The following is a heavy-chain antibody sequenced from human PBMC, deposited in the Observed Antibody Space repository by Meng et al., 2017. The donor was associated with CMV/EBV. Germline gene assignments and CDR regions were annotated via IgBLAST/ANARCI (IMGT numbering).Heavy chain of an antibody. CDR3: ARGARGLVLRFLEWLSVDY. D-gene: IGHD3-3*01. Sequence: GESLKISCAASGFTFSSYWMHWVRQAPGKGLVWVPRINSDGSSTSYADSVKGRFTISRDNAKNTLYLQMNSLRAEDTAVYYCARGARGLVLRFLEWLSVDYWGQGTLVTVSS. CDR1: GFTFSSYW. V-gene: IGHV3-74*01. J-gene: IGHJ4*02. CDR2: INSDGSST.